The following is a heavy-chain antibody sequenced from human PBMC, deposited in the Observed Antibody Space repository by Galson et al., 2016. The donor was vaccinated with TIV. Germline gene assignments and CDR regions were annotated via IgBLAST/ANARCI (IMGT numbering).Heavy chain of an antibody. CDR1: GDTFTGYY. J-gene: IGHJ4*02. CDR2: LDPRSVAT. CDR3: ARARYGDYFDY. V-gene: IGHV1-2*02. D-gene: IGHD4-17*01. Sequence: SVKVSCKASGDTFTGYYVHWVRQAPGQGLEWMGWLDPRSVATNYARKFQGRVTMTRDTSISTAYMELSRLKSDDTAVYYCARARYGDYFDYWGQGTLVTVSS.